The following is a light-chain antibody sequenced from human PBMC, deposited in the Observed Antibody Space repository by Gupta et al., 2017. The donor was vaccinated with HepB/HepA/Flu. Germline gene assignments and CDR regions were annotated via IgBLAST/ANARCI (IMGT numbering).Light chain of an antibody. CDR1: SSTIGRNT. Sequence: PPSASGTPGQRVIISCSGSSSTIGRNTVDWYQQLPGTAPRLLIYNNNQRPSGVPDRFSGSKSGTSASLAISGLQAEEEADYYCAAWDDSMNGWVFGGGTKLTVL. V-gene: IGLV1-44*01. CDR2: NNN. CDR3: AAWDDSMNGWV. J-gene: IGLJ3*02.